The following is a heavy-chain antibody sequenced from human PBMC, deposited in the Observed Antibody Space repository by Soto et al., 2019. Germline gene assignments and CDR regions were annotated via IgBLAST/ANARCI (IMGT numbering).Heavy chain of an antibody. V-gene: IGHV3-23*01. J-gene: IGHJ6*03. CDR1: GFTFSSYA. Sequence: GGSLRLSCAASGFTFSSYAMSWVRQAPGKGLEWVSAISASGGSTYYADSVKGRFSISRDNSKNTLYLHMNSLRAEDTAVYYCAKDWNDEGYYYYYMAVWGKGTTVTVSS. CDR3: AKDWNDEGYYYYYMAV. D-gene: IGHD1-1*01. CDR2: ISASGGST.